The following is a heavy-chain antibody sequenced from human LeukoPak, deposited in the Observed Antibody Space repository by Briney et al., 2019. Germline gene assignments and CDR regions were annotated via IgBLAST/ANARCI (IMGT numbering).Heavy chain of an antibody. CDR1: GFTFSDYA. CDR2: VSAGGDKT. V-gene: IGHV3-23*01. D-gene: IGHD6-19*01. Sequence: GGSLRLSCAASGFTFSDYAMSWVRQAPGKGLEWVSGVSAGGDKTDYAESVKGRFTISRDNSKNTVYMQMTSVTAEDTARYYCAKKRTPVAGTNYFDYWGLGTLVTVSS. CDR3: AKKRTPVAGTNYFDY. J-gene: IGHJ4*02.